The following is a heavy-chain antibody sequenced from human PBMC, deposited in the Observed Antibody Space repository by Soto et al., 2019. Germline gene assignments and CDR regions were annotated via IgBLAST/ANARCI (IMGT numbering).Heavy chain of an antibody. V-gene: IGHV4-4*02. Sequence: SETLSLTCAVSGGSISSSNWWSWVRQPPGKGLEWIGEIYHSGSTNYNPSLKSRVTISVDKSKNQFSLKLSSVTAADTAVYYCARGPYGSGSYYIPDYYYGMDVWGQETTGTVSS. CDR2: IYHSGST. CDR3: ARGPYGSGSYYIPDYYYGMDV. J-gene: IGHJ6*02. D-gene: IGHD3-10*01. CDR1: GGSISSSNW.